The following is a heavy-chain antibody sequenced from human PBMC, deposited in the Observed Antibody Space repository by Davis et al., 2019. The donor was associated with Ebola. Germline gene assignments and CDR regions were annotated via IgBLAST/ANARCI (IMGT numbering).Heavy chain of an antibody. D-gene: IGHD6-6*01. CDR3: ARGGRARSSIAARRVYNWFDP. V-gene: IGHV4-34*01. CDR2: INHSGST. J-gene: IGHJ5*02. CDR1: GGSFSGYY. Sequence: SETLSLTCAVYGGSFSGYYWSWIRQPPGKGLEWIGEINHSGSTNYNPSLKSRVTISVDTSKNQFSLKLSSVTAADTAVYYCARGGRARSSIAARRVYNWFDPWGQGTLVTVSS.